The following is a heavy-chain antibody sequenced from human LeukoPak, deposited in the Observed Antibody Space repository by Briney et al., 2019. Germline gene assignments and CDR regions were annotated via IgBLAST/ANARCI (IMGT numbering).Heavy chain of an antibody. CDR3: ARGYVLRGVHFDY. CDR2: ISNNGDAT. Sequence: GGSLRLSCAASGFTFNSYSIHWVRQAPGKGLEYVSGISNNGDATYYINSVKGRFIISRDNSKNTLYLQMGSLRAEDMAVYYCARGYVLRGVHFDYWGRGTLVTVSS. CDR1: GFTFNSYS. D-gene: IGHD3-10*01. J-gene: IGHJ4*02. V-gene: IGHV3-64*01.